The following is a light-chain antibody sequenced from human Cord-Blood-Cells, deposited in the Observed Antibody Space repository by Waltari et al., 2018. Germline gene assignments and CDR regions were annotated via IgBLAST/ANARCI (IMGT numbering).Light chain of an antibody. J-gene: IGLJ2*01. Sequence: QSALTQPASVSGSPGQSITISCTGTSSDVGGYNYVSWYQQHPGKAPKLMIYDVSKRPSGVSHRFSGSKSGNTASLTISGLHADDEADYYCSSYTSSSTPLFGGGTKLTVL. CDR1: SSDVGGYNY. CDR2: DVS. CDR3: SSYTSSSTPL. V-gene: IGLV2-14*01.